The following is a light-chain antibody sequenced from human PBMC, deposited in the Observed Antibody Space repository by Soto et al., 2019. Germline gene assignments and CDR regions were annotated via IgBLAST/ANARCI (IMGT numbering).Light chain of an antibody. CDR1: QGIRDD. CDR2: AAS. CDR3: QHYNSYSEA. J-gene: IGKJ1*01. Sequence: AIQMTQSPSSLSASVGDRVTITCRASQGIRDDLGWYQQKPGKAPKLLIYAASNLQSGVPSRFSGSGSGTDFTLIISSLQPEDFATYYCQHYNSYSEAFGQGTKVELK. V-gene: IGKV1-6*01.